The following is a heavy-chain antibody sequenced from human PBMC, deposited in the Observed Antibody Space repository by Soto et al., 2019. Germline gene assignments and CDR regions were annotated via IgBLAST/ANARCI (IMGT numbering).Heavy chain of an antibody. J-gene: IGHJ6*02. CDR2: ISYDGSNK. CDR3: ARVSLSSGWYSGGMDV. Sequence: QVQLVESGGGVVQPGRSLRLSCAASGFTFSSYAMQWVRQAPGKGLEWVAVISYDGSNKYYADSVKGRFTISRDNSKNTLYLQMNSLRAEDTAVYYCARVSLSSGWYSGGMDVWGQGTTVTVSS. D-gene: IGHD6-19*01. V-gene: IGHV3-30-3*01. CDR1: GFTFSSYA.